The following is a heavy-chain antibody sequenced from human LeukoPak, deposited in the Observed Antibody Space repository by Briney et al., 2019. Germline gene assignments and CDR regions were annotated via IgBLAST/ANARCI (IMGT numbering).Heavy chain of an antibody. V-gene: IGHV3-23*01. CDR2: ISGSGGST. CDR3: ARAFSLYYGMDV. CDR1: GFTFSSYA. D-gene: IGHD3-3*01. Sequence: GGSLRLSCAASGFTFSSYAMSWVRQAPGKGLEWVSAISGSGGSTYYADSVKGRFTISRDNSKNTLYLQMNSLRAEDTAVYYCARAFSLYYGMDVWGQGTAVTVSS. J-gene: IGHJ6*02.